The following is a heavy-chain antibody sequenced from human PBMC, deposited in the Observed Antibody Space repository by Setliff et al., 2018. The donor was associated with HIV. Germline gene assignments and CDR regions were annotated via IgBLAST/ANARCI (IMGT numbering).Heavy chain of an antibody. J-gene: IGHJ3*02. D-gene: IGHD1-26*01. CDR1: GGSISSSSYY. CDR3: ARQYADPESGILDAFDI. Sequence: SETLSLTCTVSGGSISSSSYYWGWIRQPPGKGLEWIGSIYHSGSTSYNPSLKSRVTISLDTSKNQFSLRLSSVTAADTAVYYCARQYADPESGILDAFDIWGQGTMVTVSS. V-gene: IGHV4-39*01. CDR2: IYHSGST.